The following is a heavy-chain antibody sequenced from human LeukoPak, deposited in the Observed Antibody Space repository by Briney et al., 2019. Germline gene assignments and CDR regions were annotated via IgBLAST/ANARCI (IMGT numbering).Heavy chain of an antibody. V-gene: IGHV4-30-4*01. J-gene: IGHJ6*04. Sequence: SETLSLTCTVSGGSISSGDYYWSWIRQPPGKGLEWIGYIYYSGSTYYNPSLKSRVTISVDTSKNQFSLKLSSVTAADTAVYYCARAAVAYGRDIGAKGTRVTVSP. CDR2: IYYSGST. D-gene: IGHD6-19*01. CDR1: GGSISSGDYY. CDR3: ARAAVAYGRDI.